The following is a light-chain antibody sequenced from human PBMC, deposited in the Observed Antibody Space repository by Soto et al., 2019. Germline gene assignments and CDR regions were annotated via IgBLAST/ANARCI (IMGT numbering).Light chain of an antibody. CDR1: SSDVGGYNY. Sequence: QSALTQPASVSGSPGQSITISCTGTSSDVGGYNYVSWYQQYPGKAPKLMIYEVSNRPSGVSNRFSGPKSGNTASLTISGLQAEDEADYYCSSYTGSSTPYVFGSGTKLTVL. CDR3: SSYTGSSTPYV. V-gene: IGLV2-14*01. J-gene: IGLJ1*01. CDR2: EVS.